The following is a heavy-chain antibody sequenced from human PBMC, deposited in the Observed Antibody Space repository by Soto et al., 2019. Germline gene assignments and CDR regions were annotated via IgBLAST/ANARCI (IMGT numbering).Heavy chain of an antibody. V-gene: IGHV3-23*01. CDR1: GFTFSSYV. CDR3: AKEGIYGDYVDYFDY. D-gene: IGHD4-17*01. J-gene: IGHJ4*02. Sequence: EVQLLESGGGLVQPGGSLRLSCAASGFTFSSYVMVWVRQAPGKGLEWVSVITGSGGGTYYADSVKGRFTISRDNSENTLYLQMNSLRAEDTAVYYCAKEGIYGDYVDYFDYWGQGTLVTVSS. CDR2: ITGSGGGT.